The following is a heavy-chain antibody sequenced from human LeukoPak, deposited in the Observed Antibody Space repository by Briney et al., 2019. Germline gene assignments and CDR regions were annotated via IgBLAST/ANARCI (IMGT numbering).Heavy chain of an antibody. CDR2: IYHSGSP. J-gene: IGHJ4*02. CDR1: GGSFSDYY. CDR3: GSRRTAMFGVIKGPIDY. D-gene: IGHD3-3*01. V-gene: IGHV4-34*01. Sequence: PSENLSLNCAVYGGSFSDYYWTWLRQPPGKGLEWIGEIYHSGSPNNNPSLKSRVSISFDTSKNQFSLKLTSVTAADTAVYYCGSRRTAMFGVIKGPIDYWGQGTLVTVSS.